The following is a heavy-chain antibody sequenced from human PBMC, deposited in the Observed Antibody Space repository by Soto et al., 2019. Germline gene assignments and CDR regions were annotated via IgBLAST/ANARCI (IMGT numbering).Heavy chain of an antibody. Sequence: QVQLQESGPGLVKPSETLSLTCTVSGGSISSYYWSWIRQPAGKGLEWIGRIYTSGSTNYNPSLKSRVTMSVDTSKNQFSLKLSSVTAADTAVYYCARDWARYDILTGYYNGGWFDPWGQGTLVTVSS. CDR1: GGSISSYY. V-gene: IGHV4-4*07. J-gene: IGHJ5*02. D-gene: IGHD3-9*01. CDR3: ARDWARYDILTGYYNGGWFDP. CDR2: IYTSGST.